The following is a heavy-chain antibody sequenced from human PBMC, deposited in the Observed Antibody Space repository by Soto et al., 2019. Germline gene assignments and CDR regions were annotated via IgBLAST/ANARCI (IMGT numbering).Heavy chain of an antibody. CDR1: GGTFSSYA. J-gene: IGHJ6*02. CDR2: IIPIFGTA. CDR3: ASSIEYRSSLSFRRPVYYGMGV. D-gene: IGHD6-6*01. Sequence: QVQLVQSGAEVKKPGSSVKVSCKASGGTFSSYAISWVRQAPGQGLEWMGGIIPIFGTANYAQKIQGIVTITADESTSTAYMELSSVRSKDTVVYYCASSIEYRSSLSFRRPVYYGMGVWGQGTTVTVSS. V-gene: IGHV1-69*01.